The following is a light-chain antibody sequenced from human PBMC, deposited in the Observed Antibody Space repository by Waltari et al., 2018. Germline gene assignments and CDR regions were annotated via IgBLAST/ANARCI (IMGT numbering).Light chain of an antibody. CDR1: SGHSTYT. V-gene: IGLV4-69*01. CDR3: QTWGTGTVV. J-gene: IGLJ2*01. CDR2: VNSDGTH. Sequence: QLVLTQSPSASASLGASVKLTCTLSSGHSTYTIAWHQQQPEKGPRYLMRVNSDGTHSKGGGRPYRFSGSTAGGERHLTISSLQSEDEADYYCQTWGTGTVVFGGGTKLTVL.